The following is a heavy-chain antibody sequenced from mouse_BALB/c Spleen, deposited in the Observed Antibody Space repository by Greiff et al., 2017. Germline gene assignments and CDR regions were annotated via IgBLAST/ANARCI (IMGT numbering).Heavy chain of an antibody. V-gene: IGHV7-1*02. J-gene: IGHJ4*01. CDR1: GFTFSDFY. CDR2: SRNKANDYTT. Sequence: EVKPMESGGGLVQPGGSLRLSCATSGFTFSDFYMEWVRQPPGKRLEWIAASRNKANDYTTEYSASVKGRFIVSRDTSQSILYLQMNALRAEDTAIYYCARDGGYYAMDYWGQGTSVTVSS. CDR3: ARDGGYYAMDY.